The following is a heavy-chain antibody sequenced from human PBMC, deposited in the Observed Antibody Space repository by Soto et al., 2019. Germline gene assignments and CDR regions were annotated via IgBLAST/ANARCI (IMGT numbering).Heavy chain of an antibody. J-gene: IGHJ6*02. V-gene: IGHV1-18*01. Sequence: QVQLEQSGGEVKKPGASVKGSCKASGYIFVNYGIAWLRQAPGQWIEWLGWISPYTGNTYYATKVQGRLTLTTDTSTSTAFMDLGSLTSADTAVYYCAMVDLYFTPTPQDVWGQGTTVTVSS. CDR3: AMVDLYFTPTPQDV. D-gene: IGHD2-15*01. CDR2: ISPYTGNT. CDR1: GYIFVNYG.